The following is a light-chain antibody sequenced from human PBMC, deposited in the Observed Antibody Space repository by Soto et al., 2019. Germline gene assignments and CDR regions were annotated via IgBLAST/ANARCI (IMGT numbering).Light chain of an antibody. V-gene: IGKV3-20*01. J-gene: IGKJ4*02. CDR1: QTVRNNY. CDR3: QQFSSCPHA. CDR2: DAS. Sequence: EFVLTQSPGTLSLSPVERATLSGRASQTVRNNYLAWYQQKPGQAPRLLIYDASSRATGIPDRFSGGGSGTDFPLTNRCPEPEALAVQFCQQFSSCPHAFSGGTKVDIK.